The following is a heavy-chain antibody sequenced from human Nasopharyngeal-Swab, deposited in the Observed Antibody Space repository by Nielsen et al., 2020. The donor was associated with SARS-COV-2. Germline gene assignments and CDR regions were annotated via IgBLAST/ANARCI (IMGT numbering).Heavy chain of an antibody. V-gene: IGHV3-15*01. CDR3: TTDSKRLRQWLVLDYYYMYV. D-gene: IGHD6-19*01. J-gene: IGHJ6*03. Sequence: GESLKISCAASGFTFSNAWMSWVRQAPGKGLEWVGRIKSKTDGGTTDYAAPVKGRFTISRDDSKNTLYLKMNSLKTEDTAVYYCTTDSKRLRQWLVLDYYYMYVWGKGTTVTVSS. CDR2: IKSKTDGGTT. CDR1: GFTFSNAW.